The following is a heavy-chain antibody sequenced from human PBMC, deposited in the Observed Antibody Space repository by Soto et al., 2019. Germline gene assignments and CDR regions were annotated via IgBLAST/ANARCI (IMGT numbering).Heavy chain of an antibody. D-gene: IGHD6-13*01. Sequence: SETLSLTCAVSGGSISSGGYSWTWIRQPPGKGLEWIGYIYHSGSTYYNPSLKSRVTISVDRSKNQFSLKLSSVTAADTAVYYCARGLYSSSWFRDYYFDYRGQRTPVTVSS. J-gene: IGHJ4*02. V-gene: IGHV4-30-2*01. CDR2: IYHSGST. CDR1: GGSISSGGYS. CDR3: ARGLYSSSWFRDYYFDY.